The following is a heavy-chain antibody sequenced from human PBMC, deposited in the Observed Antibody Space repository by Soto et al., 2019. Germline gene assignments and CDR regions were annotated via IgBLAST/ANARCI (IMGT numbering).Heavy chain of an antibody. CDR2: IYYSGST. CDR1: GGSISSGDYY. Sequence: PSETLSLTCTFSGGSISSGDYYWSWIRQPPGKGLEWIGYIYYSGSTYYNPSLKSRVTISVGTSKNQFSLKLSSVTAADTAVYYCARFNYYDNWFDPWGQGTLVTVSS. V-gene: IGHV4-30-4*01. J-gene: IGHJ5*02. CDR3: ARFNYYDNWFDP. D-gene: IGHD3-22*01.